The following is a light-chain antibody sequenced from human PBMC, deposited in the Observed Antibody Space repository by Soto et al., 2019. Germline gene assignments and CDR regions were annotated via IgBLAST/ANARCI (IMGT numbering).Light chain of an antibody. CDR1: QSVSSSY. J-gene: IGKJ2*01. Sequence: ENVLTHSPGTLSLSPGERATLSCRASQSVSSSYFAWYQQKPGQAPRLLIYGASSRATGIPDRFSGSGSGTDFTLTISGLEPEDFAVYYCQQYGSSPPMYTFGQGTNLEI. V-gene: IGKV3-20*01. CDR3: QQYGSSPPMYT. CDR2: GAS.